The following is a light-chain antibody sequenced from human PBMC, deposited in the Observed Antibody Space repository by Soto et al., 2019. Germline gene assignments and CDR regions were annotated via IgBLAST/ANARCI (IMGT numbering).Light chain of an antibody. CDR1: QSISSW. CDR3: QQYNDNWT. V-gene: IGKV1-5*03. Sequence: DIQMTQSPSTLSASVGDRVTITCRASQSISSWLAWYQQKPGKAPKLLICKASTLQSGVPSRFSGSGSGTEFTLAISSLQPDDFATYYCQQYNDNWTFGQGTKVEIK. CDR2: KAS. J-gene: IGKJ1*01.